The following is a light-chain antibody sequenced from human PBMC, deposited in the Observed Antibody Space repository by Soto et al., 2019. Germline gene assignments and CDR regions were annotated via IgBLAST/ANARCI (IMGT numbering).Light chain of an antibody. J-gene: IGKJ1*01. Sequence: IQLTQSPSTLPASVGDRVTLTCRASQSISNWLAWYHQKPGTAPKLLIYHASILETAVPSRFSGNGSGTEFTLTISSLQPCDFATYYCQQYHSYSFGQGSRVEIK. CDR3: QQYHSYS. CDR2: HAS. V-gene: IGKV1-5*01. CDR1: QSISNW.